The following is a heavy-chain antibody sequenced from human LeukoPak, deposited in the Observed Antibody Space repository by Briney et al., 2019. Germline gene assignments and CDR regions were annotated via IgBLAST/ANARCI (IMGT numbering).Heavy chain of an antibody. Sequence: SETLSLTCTVSGYSISSGSYWGWIRQPPGKGLEWIGSIYHGGSTYYNPSLKSRVTISVDTSKNQFSLKLSSVTAADTAVYYCARFRDIVVVVAAYQRHDAFDIWGQGTMVTVSS. V-gene: IGHV4-38-2*02. CDR3: ARFRDIVVVVAAYQRHDAFDI. CDR1: GYSISSGSY. D-gene: IGHD2-15*01. CDR2: IYHGGST. J-gene: IGHJ3*02.